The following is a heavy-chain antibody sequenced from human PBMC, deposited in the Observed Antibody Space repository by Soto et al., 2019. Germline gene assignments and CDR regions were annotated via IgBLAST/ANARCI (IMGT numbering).Heavy chain of an antibody. J-gene: IGHJ3*02. D-gene: IGHD1-1*01. CDR3: ARTASYNWNDVKAFDI. CDR2: INAGNGNT. Sequence: QVQLVQSGAEVKKPGASVKVSCKASGYTFTSYAIHWVRQAPGQRLEWMGWINAGNGNTKYSQKFQGRVTITRDTSASTAYMELSSLRSEDTAVYYCARTASYNWNDVKAFDIWGQGTMVTVSS. V-gene: IGHV1-3*01. CDR1: GYTFTSYA.